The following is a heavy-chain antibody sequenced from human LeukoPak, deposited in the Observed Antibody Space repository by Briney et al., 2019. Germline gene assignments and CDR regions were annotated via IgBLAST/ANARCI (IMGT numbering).Heavy chain of an antibody. CDR3: AKDLRSPIGYCSSTSCREDY. CDR1: GFTFSSYA. V-gene: IGHV3-23*01. J-gene: IGHJ4*02. CDR2: ISGSGGST. D-gene: IGHD2-2*01. Sequence: PGGSLRLSCAASGFTFSSYAMSWVRQAPGKGLEWVSAISGSGGSTYYADSVKGRFTISRDNSKNTLYLQMNSLRAEDTAVYYCAKDLRSPIGYCSSTSCREDYWGQGTLDTVSS.